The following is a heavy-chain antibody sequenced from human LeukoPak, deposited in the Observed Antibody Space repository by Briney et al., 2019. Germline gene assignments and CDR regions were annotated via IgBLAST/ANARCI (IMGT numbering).Heavy chain of an antibody. CDR1: GFTVSSNY. J-gene: IGHJ4*02. CDR3: ARAPPMAHFDY. D-gene: IGHD3-10*01. Sequence: GGSLRLSCAASGFTVSSNYMSWVRQAPGKGLEWVSVIYSGGSTYYADSVKGRFTISRDNSKNTLYLQMNSLRAEDTAVYYCARAPPMAHFDYWGQGTLVTVSS. V-gene: IGHV3-53*05. CDR2: IYSGGST.